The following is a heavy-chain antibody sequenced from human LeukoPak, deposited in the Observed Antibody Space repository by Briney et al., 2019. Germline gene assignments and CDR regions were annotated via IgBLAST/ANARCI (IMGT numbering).Heavy chain of an antibody. Sequence: SETLSLTCAVYGGSFSGYYWSWIRQPPGKGLEWIGEINHSGSTNYNPSLKSRVTISVDTSKNQFSLKLSSVTAADTAVYYCARVFGGTSYNWFDPWGQGTLVTVSS. CDR3: ARVFGGTSYNWFDP. CDR1: GGSFSGYY. D-gene: IGHD2-2*01. V-gene: IGHV4-34*01. J-gene: IGHJ5*02. CDR2: INHSGST.